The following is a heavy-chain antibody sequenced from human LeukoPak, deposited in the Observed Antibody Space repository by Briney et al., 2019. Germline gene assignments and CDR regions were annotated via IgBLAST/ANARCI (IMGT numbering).Heavy chain of an antibody. CDR3: ARAGITIFGVVPGRFDP. Sequence: SETLSLTCAVYGGSFSGYYWSWIRQPPGKGLEWIGEMNHSGSTNYNPSLKSRVTISVDTSKNQFSLKLSSVTAADTAVYYCARAGITIFGVVPGRFDPWGQGTLVTVSS. V-gene: IGHV4-34*01. J-gene: IGHJ5*02. CDR1: GGSFSGYY. D-gene: IGHD3-3*01. CDR2: MNHSGST.